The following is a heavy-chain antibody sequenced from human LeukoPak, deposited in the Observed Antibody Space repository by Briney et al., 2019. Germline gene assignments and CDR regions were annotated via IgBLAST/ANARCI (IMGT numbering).Heavy chain of an antibody. Sequence: QAGGSLRLSCAASGFTVSTAYMSWVRQAPGKGLEWVSVIYSGPSAYYADSVKGRFTISRDNSKNTLYLQMNSLRAEDTAVYYCARSINTAVFDYWGQGTLVTVSS. CDR1: GFTVSTAY. CDR2: IYSGPSA. J-gene: IGHJ4*02. D-gene: IGHD2-21*01. CDR3: ARSINTAVFDY. V-gene: IGHV3-53*05.